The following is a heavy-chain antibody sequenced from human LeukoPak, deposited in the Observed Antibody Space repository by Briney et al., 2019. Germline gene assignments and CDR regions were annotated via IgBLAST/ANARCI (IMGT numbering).Heavy chain of an antibody. D-gene: IGHD5-12*01. J-gene: IGHJ4*02. CDR3: ARGMVATVPFDY. V-gene: IGHV1-2*04. Sequence: GASVKLSCKASGYTFTGYYMHWVRQAPGQGLEWMGWINPNSGGTNYAQKFQGWVTMTRDTSISTAYMELSRLRSDDTAVYYCARGMVATVPFDYWGQGTLVTVSS. CDR1: GYTFTGYY. CDR2: INPNSGGT.